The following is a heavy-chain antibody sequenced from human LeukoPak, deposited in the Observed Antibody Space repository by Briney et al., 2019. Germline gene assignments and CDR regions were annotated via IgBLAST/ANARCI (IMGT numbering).Heavy chain of an antibody. D-gene: IGHD2-15*01. J-gene: IGHJ4*02. CDR1: GFTFSSYS. Sequence: GGSLRLSCAASGFTFSSYSMNWVRQAPGKGLEWVSSISSSSYIYYADSVKGRFTISRDNAKNSLYLQMNSLRAEDTAVYYCARGYCSGGSCYSADLIDYWGQGTLDTASS. V-gene: IGHV3-21*01. CDR3: ARGYCSGGSCYSADLIDY. CDR2: ISSSSYI.